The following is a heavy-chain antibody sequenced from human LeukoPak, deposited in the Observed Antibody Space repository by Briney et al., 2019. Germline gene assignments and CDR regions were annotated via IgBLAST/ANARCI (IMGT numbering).Heavy chain of an antibody. CDR1: GGSISSYY. D-gene: IGHD2-15*01. Sequence: PSETLSLTCTVSGGSISSYYWSWIRQPPGKGLEWIGYIYYSGSTNYNPSLKSRVTISVDTSKNQFSLKLSSVTAADTAVYYCARGRVAGGRYFVWYFDLWGRGTLVTVSS. V-gene: IGHV4-59*01. J-gene: IGHJ2*01. CDR2: IYYSGST. CDR3: ARGRVAGGRYFVWYFDL.